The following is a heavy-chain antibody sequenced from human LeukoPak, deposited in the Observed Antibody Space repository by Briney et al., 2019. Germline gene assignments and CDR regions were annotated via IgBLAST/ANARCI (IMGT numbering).Heavy chain of an antibody. V-gene: IGHV3-23*01. Sequence: PGGSLRLSSTASGFTFSIYAMSCVRQAPGKGLEWVSAISGSGGSTYYADSVKGRFTISRDNSKNTLYLQMNSLRVEDTAVYYCGKDSGTYYKAFDYWGQGTLVTVSS. CDR2: ISGSGGST. CDR3: GKDSGTYYKAFDY. D-gene: IGHD1-26*01. J-gene: IGHJ4*02. CDR1: GFTFSIYA.